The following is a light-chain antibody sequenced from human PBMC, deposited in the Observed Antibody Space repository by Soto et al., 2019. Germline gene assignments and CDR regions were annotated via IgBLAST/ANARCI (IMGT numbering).Light chain of an antibody. V-gene: IGKV3-20*01. CDR2: GAS. Sequence: EIVLTQSPGTLSLSPGERATLSCRASQSVSSSYLAWYQQKPGQAPRLLIYGASSRATGIPDRFSGSGSGTDFTLTISRLETEDFAVYYCQPYGSSPWTFGQGTKV. CDR3: QPYGSSPWT. CDR1: QSVSSSY. J-gene: IGKJ1*01.